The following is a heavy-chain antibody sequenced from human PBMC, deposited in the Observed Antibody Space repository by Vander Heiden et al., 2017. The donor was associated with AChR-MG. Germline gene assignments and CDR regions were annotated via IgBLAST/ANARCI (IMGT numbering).Heavy chain of an antibody. CDR2: ISGSGGST. Sequence: EVQLLESGGGLVQPGGSLRLSCAASGFTFSSYAMSWVRQAPGKGLEWVSAISGSGGSTYYADSVKGRFTISRDNSKNTLYLQMNSLRAEDTAVYYCAKANLELRWPRTYNWFDPWGQGTLVTVSS. V-gene: IGHV3-23*01. CDR3: AKANLELRWPRTYNWFDP. D-gene: IGHD1-7*01. J-gene: IGHJ5*02. CDR1: GFTFSSYA.